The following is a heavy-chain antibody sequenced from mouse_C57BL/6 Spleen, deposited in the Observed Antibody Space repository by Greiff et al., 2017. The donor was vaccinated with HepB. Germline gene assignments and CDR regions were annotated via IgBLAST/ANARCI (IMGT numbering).Heavy chain of an antibody. D-gene: IGHD1-1*01. CDR3: ARGEAYATVVPKYFDV. CDR2: IYPRSGNT. CDR1: GYTFTSYG. Sequence: QVQLQQSGAELARPGASVKLSCKASGYTFTSYGISWVKQRTGQGLEWIGEIYPRSGNTYYNEKFKGKATLTADKSSSTAYMELRSLTSEDSAVYFCARGEAYATVVPKYFDVWGTGTTVTVSS. J-gene: IGHJ1*03. V-gene: IGHV1-81*01.